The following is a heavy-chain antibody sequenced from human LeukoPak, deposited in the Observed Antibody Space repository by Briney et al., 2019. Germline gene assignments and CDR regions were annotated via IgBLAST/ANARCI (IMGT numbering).Heavy chain of an antibody. V-gene: IGHV6-1*01. D-gene: IGHD2-8*01. CDR3: AKSAYFREHFDY. Sequence: SQTLSLTCAISGDSVSSISATWNWIRQSPSRGLEWLGRTYYRSTWHNDYAASVKSQITINPDTSKNQFFLQLNSVTLEDTAVYYCAKSAYFREHFDYWGQGILVTVSS. CDR2: TYYRSTWHN. J-gene: IGHJ4*02. CDR1: GDSVSSISAT.